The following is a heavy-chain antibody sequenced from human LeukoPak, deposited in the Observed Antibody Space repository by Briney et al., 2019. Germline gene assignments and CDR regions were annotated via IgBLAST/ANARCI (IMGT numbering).Heavy chain of an antibody. J-gene: IGHJ4*02. Sequence: RASVKVSCKASGYTFTSYGISWVRQAPGQGLEWMGWISAYNGNTKYSQKFQGRVTITRDTSASTAYMELSSLRSEDTAVYYCARERRDGYNFGDYWGQGTLVTVSS. CDR2: ISAYNGNT. CDR3: ARERRDGYNFGDY. CDR1: GYTFTSYG. V-gene: IGHV1-18*01. D-gene: IGHD5-24*01.